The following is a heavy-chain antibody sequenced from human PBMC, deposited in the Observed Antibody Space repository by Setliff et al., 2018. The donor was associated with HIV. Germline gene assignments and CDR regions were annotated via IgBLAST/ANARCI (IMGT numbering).Heavy chain of an antibody. CDR1: GGSFTTSY. J-gene: IGHJ4*02. V-gene: IGHV4-34*01. D-gene: IGHD3-16*01. CDR2: IDHTESR. CDR3: AGRVWTPGGVISPFDY. Sequence: KASETLSLTCAVYGGSFTTSYWSWIRQPPGKGLEWIAEIDHTESRNYNPSLKSRVTISIDMSKNQLSLKLSSVTAADTAVYFCAGRVWTPGGVISPFDYWAQGTLVTVSS.